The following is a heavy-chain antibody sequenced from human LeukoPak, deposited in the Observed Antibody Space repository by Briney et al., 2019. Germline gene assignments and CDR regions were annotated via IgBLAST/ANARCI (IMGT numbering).Heavy chain of an antibody. D-gene: IGHD2-21*02. V-gene: IGHV3-23*01. CDR3: AKVEYCGGDCYSYYYYGMDV. CDR2: ISGSGGST. CDR1: GFTFSSYA. Sequence: PGGSLRLSCAASGFTFSSYAMSWVRQAPGKGLEWVSAISGSGGSTYYADSVKGRFTISRDNSKNTLYLQMNSLRAEDLAVYYCAKVEYCGGDCYSYYYYGMDVWGQGTTVTVSS. J-gene: IGHJ6*02.